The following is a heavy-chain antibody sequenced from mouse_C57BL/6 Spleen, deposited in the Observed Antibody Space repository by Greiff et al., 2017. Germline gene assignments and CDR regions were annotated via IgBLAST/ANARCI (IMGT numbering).Heavy chain of an antibody. V-gene: IGHV2-4*01. CDR1: GFSLTSYG. Sequence: QVQLKESGPGLVQPSQSLSITCTVSGFSLTSYGVHWVRQPPGKGLEWLGVIWSGGSTDYNAAFISRLSISKDNSKSQVFFKMNSLQADDTAIYYCAKMGGNWYYFDYWGQGTTLTVSS. CDR2: IWSGGST. D-gene: IGHD2-1*01. CDR3: AKMGGNWYYFDY. J-gene: IGHJ2*01.